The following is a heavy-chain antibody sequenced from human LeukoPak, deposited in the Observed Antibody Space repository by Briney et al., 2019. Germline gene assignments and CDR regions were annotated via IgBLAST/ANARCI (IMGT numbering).Heavy chain of an antibody. D-gene: IGHD2-21*01. V-gene: IGHV4-34*01. Sequence: PSETLSLTCAVYGDSFSGYYWSWIRQPPGKGLEWIAEINHRGTTHYNPSLKSRVTISVDTSKNQFSLSLSSVTAADTAVYYCARITFVVEGYGMDVWGQGTTVTVSS. J-gene: IGHJ6*02. CDR3: ARITFVVEGYGMDV. CDR1: GDSFSGYY. CDR2: INHRGTT.